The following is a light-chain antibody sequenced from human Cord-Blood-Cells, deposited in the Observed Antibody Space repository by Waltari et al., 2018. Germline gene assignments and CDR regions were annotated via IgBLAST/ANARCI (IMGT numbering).Light chain of an antibody. CDR1: SSDVGGYNY. CDR2: DVS. J-gene: IGLJ3*02. V-gene: IGLV2-14*01. CDR3: SSYTSSSTSWV. Sequence: QSALTQPASVSGSPGQSITISCTGTSSDVGGYNYVSWYQQHPGKAPKLMSYDVSKRPSGVSTRFSGSTSGNTASLTISGLQAEDEADYYCSSYTSSSTSWVFGGVTKLTVL.